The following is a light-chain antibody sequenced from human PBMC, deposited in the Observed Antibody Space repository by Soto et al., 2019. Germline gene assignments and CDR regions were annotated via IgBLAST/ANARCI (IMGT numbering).Light chain of an antibody. CDR3: QKYSGAPFT. V-gene: IGKV1-27*01. J-gene: IGKJ3*01. CDR1: QGISSY. CDR2: AAS. Sequence: DIQMPQSPSSLSASVGDRVTITCRASQGISSYLAWYQQKPGKVPKLLISAASTLQSGVPSRFSGGGSGTHFTLTISSLQPEDVATYYCQKYSGAPFTFGPGT.